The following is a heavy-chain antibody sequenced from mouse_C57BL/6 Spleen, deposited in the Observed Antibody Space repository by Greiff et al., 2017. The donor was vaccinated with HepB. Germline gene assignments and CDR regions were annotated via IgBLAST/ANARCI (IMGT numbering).Heavy chain of an antibody. J-gene: IGHJ4*01. D-gene: IGHD2-5*01. Sequence: QVQLQQPGAELVKPGASVKMSCKASGYTFPSYWITWVKQRPGQGLGWIGDIYPGSGSTNYNEKFKSKATLTVDTSSSTAYMQLSSLTSEDSAVYYCARGDSNYVYAMDYWGQGTSVTVSS. CDR1: GYTFPSYW. V-gene: IGHV1-55*01. CDR3: ARGDSNYVYAMDY. CDR2: IYPGSGST.